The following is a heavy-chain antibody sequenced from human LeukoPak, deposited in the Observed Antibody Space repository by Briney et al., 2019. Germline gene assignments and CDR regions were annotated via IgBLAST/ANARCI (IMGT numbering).Heavy chain of an antibody. V-gene: IGHV3-7*01. Sequence: GGSLRLSCAASRFTFSTYWMSWVRQAPGKGLEWVANINQDGREKYYVDSVKGRFTISRDNAKNSMYLQMNSLRAEDTAVYYCAELGTTMIGGVWGKGTTVTISS. D-gene: IGHD3-10*02. CDR1: RFTFSTYW. J-gene: IGHJ6*04. CDR2: INQDGREK. CDR3: AELGTTMIGGV.